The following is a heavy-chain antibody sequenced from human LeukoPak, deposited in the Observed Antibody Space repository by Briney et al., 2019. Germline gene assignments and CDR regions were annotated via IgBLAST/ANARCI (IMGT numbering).Heavy chain of an antibody. D-gene: IGHD6-19*01. V-gene: IGHV1-2*06. CDR1: GYTFTGYY. CDR2: INPNSGGT. J-gene: IGHJ4*02. Sequence: ASVKVSCKASGYTFTGYYMHWVRQAPGQGLEWMGRINPNSGGTNYAQKFQGRVTMTRDTSISTAYMELSRLRSDDTAVYYCATTPLPDNSGWYLRPYDYCRQGTLVTVSS. CDR3: ATTPLPDNSGWYLRPYDY.